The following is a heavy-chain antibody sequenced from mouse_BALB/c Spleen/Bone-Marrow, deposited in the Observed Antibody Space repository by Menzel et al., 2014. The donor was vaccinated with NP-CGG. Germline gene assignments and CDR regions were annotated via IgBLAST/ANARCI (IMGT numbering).Heavy chain of an antibody. Sequence: EVMLVESGGGLVQPGGSLKLSCAASGFTFSGYGMSWVRQTPDKGLELVATISGCGSSTYYPDSVKGRFTISRDNARNTLYLQMSSLKSEDTAKYYCARGRDWLDYWGQGTTLTVSS. CDR1: GFTFSGYG. CDR3: ARGRDWLDY. CDR2: ISGCGSST. D-gene: IGHD3-3*01. V-gene: IGHV5-6-3*01. J-gene: IGHJ2*01.